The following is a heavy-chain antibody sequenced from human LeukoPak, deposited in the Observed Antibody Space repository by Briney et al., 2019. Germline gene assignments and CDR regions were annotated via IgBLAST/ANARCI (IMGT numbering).Heavy chain of an antibody. CDR3: ARRRDIVVVPAAYNWFDP. CDR2: IGGDGRRK. J-gene: IGHJ5*02. CDR1: GLTFSSQW. D-gene: IGHD2-2*01. V-gene: IGHV3-7*01. Sequence: GGSLRLSCVASGLTFSSQWMTWVRQAPGKGLEWLANIGGDGRRKFYEDSVEGRFTISRDNAKNSLYLQMNSLRAEDTAVYYCARRRDIVVVPAAYNWFDPWGQGTLVTVSS.